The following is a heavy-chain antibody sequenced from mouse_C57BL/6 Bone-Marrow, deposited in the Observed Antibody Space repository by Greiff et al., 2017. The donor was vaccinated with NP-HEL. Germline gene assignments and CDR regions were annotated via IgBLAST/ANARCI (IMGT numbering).Heavy chain of an antibody. Sequence: QVQLKQPGAELVKPGASVKMSCKASGYTFTSYWITWVKQRPGQGLEWIGDIYPGSGSTNYNEKFKSKATLTVDTSSSTAYMQRSSLTSEDSAVYYCAREDYYGSSYEDYWGQGTTLTVSS. CDR3: AREDYYGSSYEDY. CDR1: GYTFTSYW. V-gene: IGHV1-55*01. J-gene: IGHJ2*01. CDR2: IYPGSGST. D-gene: IGHD1-1*01.